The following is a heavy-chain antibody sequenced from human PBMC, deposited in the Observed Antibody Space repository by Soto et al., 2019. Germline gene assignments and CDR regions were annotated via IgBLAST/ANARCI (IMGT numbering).Heavy chain of an antibody. CDR1: GYTFTSYG. D-gene: IGHD3-10*01. V-gene: IGHV1-18*01. Sequence: ASVKVSCKASGYTFTSYGISWVRQAPGQGLEWMGWISAYNGNTNYAQKLQGRATMTTDTSTSTAYMELRSLRSDDTAVYYCARVPGLLWFGEPFGYWGQGTLVTVSS. CDR3: ARVPGLLWFGEPFGY. J-gene: IGHJ4*02. CDR2: ISAYNGNT.